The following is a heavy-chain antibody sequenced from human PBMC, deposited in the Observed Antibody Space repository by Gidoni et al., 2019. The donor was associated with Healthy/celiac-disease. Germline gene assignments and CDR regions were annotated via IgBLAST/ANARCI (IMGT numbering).Heavy chain of an antibody. CDR2: IWYDGSNK. Sequence: QVQLVESGGGVVQPGRSLRLSCAASAFTFSSYGMHWVRQAPGKGLEWVAVIWYDGSNKYYADSVKGRFTISRDNSKNTLYLQMNSLRAEDTAVYYCASEPYNWNYEGAFDIWGQGTMVTVSS. J-gene: IGHJ3*02. CDR3: ASEPYNWNYEGAFDI. D-gene: IGHD1-7*01. V-gene: IGHV3-33*01. CDR1: AFTFSSYG.